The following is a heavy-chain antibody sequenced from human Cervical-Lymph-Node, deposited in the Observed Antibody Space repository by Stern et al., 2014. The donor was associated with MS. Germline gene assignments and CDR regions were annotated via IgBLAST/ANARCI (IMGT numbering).Heavy chain of an antibody. CDR1: GYSFSNFW. D-gene: IGHD3-22*01. J-gene: IGHJ3*02. CDR2: IYPEDSDI. V-gene: IGHV5-51*01. CDR3: VRRRDSDSYDTFDI. Sequence: VQLVESGAEVKKPGESLKISCKTSGYSFSNFWIGWVRQKPGKGLEWKGNIYPEDSDITHSASLQGYGTISADQSNNTAYLQWRSLKASDAAMYYCVRRRDSDSYDTFDIWGQGTMLIVSS.